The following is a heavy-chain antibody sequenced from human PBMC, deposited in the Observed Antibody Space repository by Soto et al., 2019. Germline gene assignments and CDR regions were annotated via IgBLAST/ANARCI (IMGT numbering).Heavy chain of an antibody. CDR2: IYYSGST. Sequence: SETLSLTCTVSCCSISSSSYYWGWIRQPPGKCLEWIGSIYYSGSTYYNPSLKGRVTLSVDTSKYQFSLKLSSVTAADMVLYYCARRYYDYVWGSYRYIAAFDIWGQGTMVT. J-gene: IGHJ3*02. V-gene: IGHV4-39*01. D-gene: IGHD3-16*02. CDR3: ARRYYDYVWGSYRYIAAFDI. CDR1: CCSISSSSYY.